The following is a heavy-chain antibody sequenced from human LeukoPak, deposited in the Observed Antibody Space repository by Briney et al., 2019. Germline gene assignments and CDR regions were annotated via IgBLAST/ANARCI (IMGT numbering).Heavy chain of an antibody. CDR2: ILYSGST. J-gene: IGHJ4*02. Sequence: PSETLSLTCTVSGDSISSSMYYWGWIRQSPGGGLEWIGNILYSGSTYYNPSLNSRVTISVDTSKNQFSLKLSSVTAADTAVYYCARGTFDSSGYYLFDYWGQGTLVTVSS. D-gene: IGHD3-22*01. CDR1: GDSISSSMYY. CDR3: ARGTFDSSGYYLFDY. V-gene: IGHV4-39*07.